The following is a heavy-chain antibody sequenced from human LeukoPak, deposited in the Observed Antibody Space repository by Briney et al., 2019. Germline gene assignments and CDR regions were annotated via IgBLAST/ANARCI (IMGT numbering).Heavy chain of an antibody. J-gene: IGHJ4*02. V-gene: IGHV4-30-4*01. CDR3: ATYGDFPYCFHY. Sequence: PSQTLSLTCTVSGGSISSGDYYWSWIRQPPGKGLEWIGYIYYSGSTYYNPSLKSRVTISVDTSKNQFSLKLSSVTAADTAEYYCATYGDFPYCFHYWGQGTLVTVSS. CDR2: IYYSGST. D-gene: IGHD2-21*02. CDR1: GGSISSGDYY.